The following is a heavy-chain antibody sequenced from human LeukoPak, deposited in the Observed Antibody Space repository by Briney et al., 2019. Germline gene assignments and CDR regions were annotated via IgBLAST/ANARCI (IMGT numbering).Heavy chain of an antibody. D-gene: IGHD3-22*01. J-gene: IGHJ4*02. CDR1: GYPFTHYT. CDR2: IKTNTGNP. Sequence: GASVKVSCKGSGYPFTHYTINWVRQAPGQGLEWMGWIKTNTGNPTYAQGFTGRFVFSLDTSVSTAYLQISSLKAEDTAVYYCAGYDSSLPWGQGTLVTVSS. V-gene: IGHV7-4-1*02. CDR3: AGYDSSLP.